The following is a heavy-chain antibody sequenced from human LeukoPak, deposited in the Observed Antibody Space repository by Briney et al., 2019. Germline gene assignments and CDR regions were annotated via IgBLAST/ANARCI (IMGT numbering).Heavy chain of an antibody. V-gene: IGHV3-33*08. CDR1: GFTFSSYG. J-gene: IGHJ3*02. CDR2: IWYDGSNK. D-gene: IGHD3-22*01. Sequence: GGSLRLSCAASGFTFSSYGMHWVRQAPGKGLEWVAVIWYDGSNKYYADSVKGRFTISRDNSKNTLYLQMNSLRAEDTAVYYCARRHYYDSSGHGAFDIWGQGTM. CDR3: ARRHYYDSSGHGAFDI.